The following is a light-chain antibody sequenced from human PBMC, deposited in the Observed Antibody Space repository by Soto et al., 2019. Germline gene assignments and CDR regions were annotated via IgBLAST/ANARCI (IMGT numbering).Light chain of an antibody. CDR2: KAS. CDR1: QSISSW. CDR3: QHYNSYPWT. Sequence: DIQMTQSPSTLSASVGDRVTITCRASQSISSWLAWYQQKPGQDPKLLIYKASSLERGVPSRFSGSGSGTEFTLTISSLQPDDFATYYCQHYNSYPWTFGQGTKVDIK. V-gene: IGKV1-5*03. J-gene: IGKJ1*01.